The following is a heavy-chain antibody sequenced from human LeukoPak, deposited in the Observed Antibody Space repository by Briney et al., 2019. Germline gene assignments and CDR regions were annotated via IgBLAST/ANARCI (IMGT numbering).Heavy chain of an antibody. CDR2: IYYSGST. CDR3: ARDGSFSRSNGWFDP. J-gene: IGHJ5*02. D-gene: IGHD2-2*01. V-gene: IGHV4-59*11. Sequence: SETLSLTCTVSGGSISSHYWSWIRQPPGKGLEWIGYIYYSGSTNYNPSLKSRVTISVDTSKNQFSLKLSSVTAADTAVYYCARDGSFSRSNGWFDPWGQGTLVTVSS. CDR1: GGSISSHY.